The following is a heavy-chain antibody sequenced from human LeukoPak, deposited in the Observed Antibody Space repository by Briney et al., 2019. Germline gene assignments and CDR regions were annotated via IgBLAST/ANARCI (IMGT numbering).Heavy chain of an antibody. CDR3: ARTIAARPPIDY. V-gene: IGHV1-2*06. CDR2: INPNSGGT. CDR1: GYIFTDYY. D-gene: IGHD6-6*01. J-gene: IGHJ4*02. Sequence: DSVKASCKASGYIFTDYYMHWLRQAPGQELGWMGRINPNSGGTNYAQKFQGRVTMTRDTSISTAYMELSRLRSDDTAVYYCARTIAARPPIDYWGQGTLVTVSS.